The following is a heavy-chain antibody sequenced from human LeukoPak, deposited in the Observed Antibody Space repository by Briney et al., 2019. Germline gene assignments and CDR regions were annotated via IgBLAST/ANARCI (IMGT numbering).Heavy chain of an antibody. D-gene: IGHD3-9*01. Sequence: PSETLSLTCTVSGGSISSSSYYWGWIRQPPGKGLEWIGSIYYSGSTYYNPSLKSRVTISVDTSKNQFSLKLSSVTAADTAVYYCARHAPVGDILTGYYNPIDYWGQGTLVTVPS. CDR3: ARHAPVGDILTGYYNPIDY. CDR2: IYYSGST. J-gene: IGHJ4*02. V-gene: IGHV4-39*01. CDR1: GGSISSSSYY.